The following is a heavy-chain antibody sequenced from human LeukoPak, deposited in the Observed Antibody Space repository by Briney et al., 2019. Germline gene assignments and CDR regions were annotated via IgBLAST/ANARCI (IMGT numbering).Heavy chain of an antibody. CDR1: GGTFSSYA. D-gene: IGHD5-12*01. CDR2: IIPIFGTA. V-gene: IGHV1-69*13. CDR3: ARDRRKELLLDVDIVATVTESHGMDV. Sequence: SVKVSCKASGGTFSSYAISWVRQAPGQGLEWMGGIIPIFGTANYAQKFQGRVTITADESTSTAYMELSSLRSEDTAVYYCARDRRKELLLDVDIVATVTESHGMDVWGQGTTVTVSS. J-gene: IGHJ6*02.